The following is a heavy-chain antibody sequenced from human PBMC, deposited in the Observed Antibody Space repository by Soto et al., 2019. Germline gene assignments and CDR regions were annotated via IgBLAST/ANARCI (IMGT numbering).Heavy chain of an antibody. V-gene: IGHV5-51*01. CDR3: AKTSYDFWSGYYYYYGMDV. D-gene: IGHD3-3*01. CDR1: GYSFTSYW. CDR2: IYPGDSDT. Sequence: GESLKISCKGSGYSFTSYWIGWVRQMPGKGLEWMGIIYPGDSDTRYSPSFQGQVTISADKSISTAYLQWSSLKASDTAMYYCAKTSYDFWSGYYYYYGMDVWGQGTTVTVSS. J-gene: IGHJ6*02.